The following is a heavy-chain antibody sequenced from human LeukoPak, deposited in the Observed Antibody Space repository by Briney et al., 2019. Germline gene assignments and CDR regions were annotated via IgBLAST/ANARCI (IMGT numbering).Heavy chain of an antibody. CDR2: INQRGST. CDR1: SGSFNGYY. D-gene: IGHD3-10*01. V-gene: IGHV4-34*01. J-gene: IGHJ5*02. CDR3: ARGPGSGSYFAWFDT. Sequence: PSETLSLTCAVYSGSFNGYYWSWIRQPPGKGLEWIGEINQRGSTKYNPSLESRVILSVATSKNQFSLKLSSMTAADTAVYYCARGPGSGSYFAWFDTWGQGALVTVSS.